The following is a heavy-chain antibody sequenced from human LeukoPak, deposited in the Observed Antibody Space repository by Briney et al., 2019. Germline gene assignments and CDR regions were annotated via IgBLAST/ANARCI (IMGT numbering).Heavy chain of an antibody. J-gene: IGHJ4*02. CDR1: GGSISSGGYY. CDR2: IYYSGST. D-gene: IGHD5-12*01. Sequence: SQTLSLTCTVSGGSISSGGYYWSWIRQHPGKGLEWIGYIYYSGSTYYNPSLKSRVTISVDTSKNQFSLKLSSVTAADTAVYYCARDGRERGSLFDYWGQGTLVTVSS. CDR3: ARDGRERGSLFDY. V-gene: IGHV4-31*03.